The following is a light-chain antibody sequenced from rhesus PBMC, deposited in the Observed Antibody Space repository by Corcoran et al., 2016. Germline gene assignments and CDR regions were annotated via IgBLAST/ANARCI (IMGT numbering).Light chain of an antibody. CDR3: QQYINRPRT. J-gene: IGKJ1*01. CDR2: KAS. CDR1: QGISSC. V-gene: IGKV1-22*01. Sequence: DIQMTQSPSSLSASVGDTVTITCRASQGISSCLAWYQQKPGKDPKLLISKASSLQSGVPSRFSGSGTGTDFTLTISSLQSEDFATYYCQQYINRPRTFGQGTKVEIK.